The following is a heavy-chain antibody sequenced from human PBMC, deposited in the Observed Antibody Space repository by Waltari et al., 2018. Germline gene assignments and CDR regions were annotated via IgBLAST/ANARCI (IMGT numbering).Heavy chain of an antibody. Sequence: EVQLVESGGGLIQPGGSLRLSCAASGFTVSSNYMSWVRQATGKGVEWVSVIYSGGSTYHADSGKGLFTSARDNSKNTLYLQMNSLRAEDTAAYYCAREDRSYGMDVWGQGTTVTVSS. CDR3: AREDRSYGMDV. CDR2: IYSGGST. J-gene: IGHJ6*02. V-gene: IGHV3-53*01. D-gene: IGHD2-15*01. CDR1: GFTVSSNY.